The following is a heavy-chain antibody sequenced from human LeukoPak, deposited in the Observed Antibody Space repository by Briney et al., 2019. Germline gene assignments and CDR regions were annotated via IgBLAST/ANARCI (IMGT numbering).Heavy chain of an antibody. V-gene: IGHV3-21*01. D-gene: IGHD4-17*01. CDR1: GFTFSSYA. J-gene: IGHJ4*02. CDR2: ISSGSSAI. CDR3: ARGHTAVTRHFDF. Sequence: PGGSLRLSCAASGFTFSSYAMSWVRQAPGKGLEWVSIISSGSSAIFSADALKGRFTISRDGAKNLLYLDMNSLRAEDTAVYYCARGHTAVTRHFDFWGQGTLVTVSS.